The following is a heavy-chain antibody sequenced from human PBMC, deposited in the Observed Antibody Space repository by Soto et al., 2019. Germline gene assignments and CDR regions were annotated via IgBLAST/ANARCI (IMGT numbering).Heavy chain of an antibody. CDR3: ARQSSSLYSSGWYYFDY. V-gene: IGHV3-30-3*01. J-gene: IGHJ4*02. CDR2: ISYDGSNK. D-gene: IGHD6-19*01. Sequence: PGGSLRLSCAASGFTFSSYAMHWVRQAPGKGLEWVAVISYDGSNKYYADSVKGRFTISRDNSKNTLYLQMNSLRAEDTAVYYCARQSSSLYSSGWYYFDYWGQGTLVTVSS. CDR1: GFTFSSYA.